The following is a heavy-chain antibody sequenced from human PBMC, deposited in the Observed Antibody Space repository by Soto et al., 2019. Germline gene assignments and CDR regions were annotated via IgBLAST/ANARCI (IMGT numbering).Heavy chain of an antibody. CDR2: ISSSSSYI. D-gene: IGHD6-13*01. V-gene: IGHV3-21*01. J-gene: IGHJ4*02. CDR1: GFTFSSYS. CDR3: AREPGQEVYSSSWYFPDY. Sequence: PGGSLRLSCAASGFTFSSYSMNWVRQAPGKGLEWVSSISSSSSYIYYADSVKGRFTISRDNAKNSLYLQMNSLRAEDTAVYYCAREPGQEVYSSSWYFPDYWGQGTLVTVSS.